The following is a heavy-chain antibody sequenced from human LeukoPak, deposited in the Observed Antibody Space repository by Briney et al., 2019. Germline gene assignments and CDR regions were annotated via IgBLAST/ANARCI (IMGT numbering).Heavy chain of an antibody. Sequence: ASVKVSCKASGGTVSSYAISWVRQAPGQGLEWMGGIIPIFGTANYAQKFQGRVTITADESTSTAYMELSSLRSEDTAAYYCAREKASGWRQKTCDYWGQGTLVTVSS. D-gene: IGHD6-19*01. CDR2: IIPIFGTA. J-gene: IGHJ4*02. V-gene: IGHV1-69*13. CDR3: AREKASGWRQKTCDY. CDR1: GGTVSSYA.